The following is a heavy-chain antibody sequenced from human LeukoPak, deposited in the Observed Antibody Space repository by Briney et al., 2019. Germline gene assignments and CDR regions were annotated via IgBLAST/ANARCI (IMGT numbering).Heavy chain of an antibody. V-gene: IGHV3-23*01. J-gene: IGHJ4*02. D-gene: IGHD3-22*01. CDR2: ITNGGRT. CDR3: AKLVVVILTSFDA. Sequence: GGSLRLSCAASGFTFNNNAMNWVRQAPGKGLQWVSTITNGGRTYYADSVKGRFTISIDNSKNTLYLQMNSLRAEDTAVYYCAKLVVVILTSFDAWGQGTLVTVSS. CDR1: GFTFNNNA.